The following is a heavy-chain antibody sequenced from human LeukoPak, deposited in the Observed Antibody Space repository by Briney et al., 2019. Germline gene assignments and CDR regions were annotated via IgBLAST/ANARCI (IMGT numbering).Heavy chain of an antibody. D-gene: IGHD5-12*01. Sequence: GGSLRLSCAASGFTFSSYSMNWVRQAPGKGLEWVSSISSSSSYIYYADSVKGRFTISRDNAKNSLYLQMNSLRAEDTAVYYYARDLEGPDNSGYDPIFDYWGQGTLVTVSS. CDR3: ARDLEGPDNSGYDPIFDY. J-gene: IGHJ4*02. CDR1: GFTFSSYS. CDR2: ISSSSSYI. V-gene: IGHV3-21*01.